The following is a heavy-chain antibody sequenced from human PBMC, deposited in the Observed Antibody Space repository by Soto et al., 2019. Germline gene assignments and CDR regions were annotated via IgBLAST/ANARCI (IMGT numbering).Heavy chain of an antibody. V-gene: IGHV4-31*03. CDR2: IYYSGST. J-gene: IGHJ4*02. D-gene: IGHD2-2*01. CDR3: ARAYQVLGLYYFDY. Sequence: NPSETLSLTCTVSGDSIISGGYYWTWIRQQPGQGLEWIGHIYYSGSTYYNPSLKSRVTISVDTSKNHFSLKLSSVTAADTAVYYCARAYQVLGLYYFDYWGQGAPVTVSS. CDR1: GDSIISGGYY.